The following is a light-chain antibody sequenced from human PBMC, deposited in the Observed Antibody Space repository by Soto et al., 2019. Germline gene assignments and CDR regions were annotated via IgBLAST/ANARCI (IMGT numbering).Light chain of an antibody. V-gene: IGKV3-11*01. CDR1: QSVRGY. CDR3: QQRYNWPPIT. J-gene: IGKJ5*01. Sequence: EIVLTQSPATLSLSPGERATLSCRASQSVRGYLAWYQHKPGQAPRLLIYDASNRATGIPARFSVSGSGTDFTLTITSQEAEDSAVYYCQQRYNWPPITFGQGTRLDTK. CDR2: DAS.